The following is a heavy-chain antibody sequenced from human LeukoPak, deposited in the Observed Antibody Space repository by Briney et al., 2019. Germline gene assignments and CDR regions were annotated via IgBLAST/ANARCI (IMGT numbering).Heavy chain of an antibody. J-gene: IGHJ4*02. CDR3: AREAYSSGYLVDY. CDR2: INHSGST. CDR1: GFTFTSYA. Sequence: GSLRLSCAVSGFTFTSYAMSWIRQPPGKGLEWIGEINHSGSTNYNPSLKSRVTISVDTSKNQFSLKLSSVTAADTAVYYCAREAYSSGYLVDYWGQGTLVTVSS. D-gene: IGHD3-22*01. V-gene: IGHV4-34*01.